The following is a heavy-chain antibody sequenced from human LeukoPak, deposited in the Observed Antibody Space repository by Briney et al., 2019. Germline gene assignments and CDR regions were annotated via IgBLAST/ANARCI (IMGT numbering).Heavy chain of an antibody. Sequence: GGSLRLSCAASGFTFSSYAMSWVRQAPGKGLEWVSGITGSGGRTWYADSVKGRFTISRDNSKNTLYLQMNSLRAEDTAVYYCAISDIVATWFDYWGQGTLVTVSS. J-gene: IGHJ4*02. V-gene: IGHV3-23*01. CDR1: GFTFSSYA. CDR2: ITGSGGRT. CDR3: AISDIVATWFDY. D-gene: IGHD5-12*01.